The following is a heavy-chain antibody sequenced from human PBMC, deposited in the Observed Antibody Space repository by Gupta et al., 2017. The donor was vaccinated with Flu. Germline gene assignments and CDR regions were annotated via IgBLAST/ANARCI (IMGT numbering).Heavy chain of an antibody. CDR3: VRPFAEGSLFFDH. V-gene: IGHV4-39*01. CDR2: VYYAGAT. Sequence: QLQLQESGPGLVKPSETLSLTCSVSGGSVTRSSFYWGWVRQPPGQRREWIGSVYYAGATYSHPSLKSRITISVDTSKNQVFLCLNSVTAAYTAVYYFVRPFAEGSLFFDHWSPGTLVLVSS. D-gene: IGHD2-21*01. J-gene: IGHJ4*02. CDR1: GGSVTRSSFY.